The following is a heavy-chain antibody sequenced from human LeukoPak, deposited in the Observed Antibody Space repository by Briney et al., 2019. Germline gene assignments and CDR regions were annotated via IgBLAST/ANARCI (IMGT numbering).Heavy chain of an antibody. Sequence: PRGSVRLSCAASQFIFSSFEMNWVRQAPGKGLEWVSYISSSGITIYYADSVEGRFTISRDNAKNSLFLQMNSLRAEDTAVYYCARSLYCSSTTCSYGMDVWGQGNTVTVSS. CDR1: QFIFSSFE. J-gene: IGHJ6*02. CDR2: ISSSGITI. D-gene: IGHD2-2*01. V-gene: IGHV3-48*03. CDR3: ARSLYCSSTTCSYGMDV.